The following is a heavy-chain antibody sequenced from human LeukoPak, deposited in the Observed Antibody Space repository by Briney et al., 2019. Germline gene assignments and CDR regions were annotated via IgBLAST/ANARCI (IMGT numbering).Heavy chain of an antibody. Sequence: GGSLRLSCAASGFSFSASSIHWVRQASGKGLEWVGRLRSKTYSYGTTYAASVKGRFIFSRDDSENTAYLQMNSLKTEDTALYYCTRGMLTTDQGFDYWGQGTLVTVSS. CDR3: TRGMLTTDQGFDY. CDR1: GFSFSASS. J-gene: IGHJ4*02. V-gene: IGHV3-73*01. CDR2: LRSKTYSYGT. D-gene: IGHD1-1*01.